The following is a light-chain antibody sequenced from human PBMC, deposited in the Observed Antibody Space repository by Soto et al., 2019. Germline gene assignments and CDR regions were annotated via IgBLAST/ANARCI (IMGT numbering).Light chain of an antibody. J-gene: IGKJ1*01. CDR3: QQYNNWPQT. CDR2: GAS. CDR1: QSVSSY. Sequence: EIVLTQSPATLSLSPGERPTLTWRASQSVSSYLAWYQQTPGQAPRLLIYGASTRDTGIPARFSGSGSGTECTLTVSSLQSEDFEVYYCQQYNNWPQTFGQGTKVDI. V-gene: IGKV3-15*01.